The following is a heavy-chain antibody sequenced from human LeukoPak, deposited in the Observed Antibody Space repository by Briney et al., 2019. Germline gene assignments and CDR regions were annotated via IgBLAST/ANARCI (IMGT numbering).Heavy chain of an antibody. D-gene: IGHD1-26*01. V-gene: IGHV3-30*03. CDR2: ISYDGSNK. CDR3: ARDLWEPDRGDY. J-gene: IGHJ4*02. Sequence: SGGSLRLSCAASGFTFSSYGMHWVRQAPGKGLEWVAVISYDGSNKYYADSVKGRFTISRDNSKNTLYLQMNSLRAEDTAVYYCARDLWEPDRGDYWGQGTLVTVSS. CDR1: GFTFSSYG.